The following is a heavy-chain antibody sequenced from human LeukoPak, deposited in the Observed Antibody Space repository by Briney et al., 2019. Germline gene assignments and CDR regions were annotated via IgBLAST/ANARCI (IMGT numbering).Heavy chain of an antibody. J-gene: IGHJ4*02. D-gene: IGHD3-9*01. V-gene: IGHV4-34*01. CDR3: ARVGYYDILTGPYYFDY. Sequence: SETLSLTCAVYGGSFSGYYWSWIRQPPGKGLEWIGEINHSGSTNYNPSLKSRVTISVDTSKNQFSLKLSSVTAADTAVYYCARVGYYDILTGPYYFDYWGQGTLVTVSS. CDR1: GGSFSGYY. CDR2: INHSGST.